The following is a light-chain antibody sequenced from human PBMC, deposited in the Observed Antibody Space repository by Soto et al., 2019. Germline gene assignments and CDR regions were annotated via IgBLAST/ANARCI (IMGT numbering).Light chain of an antibody. V-gene: IGLV2-14*01. Sequence: QSVRTQPASVSGSPGQSITISCTGPSIDVGGYNYVSWYQQHPGKAPKLMIYDVTNRPSGISNRFSGSKSGNTSSLTISGLQAADDADYYCSSYTSSSTQVFGTGTKLTVL. J-gene: IGLJ1*01. CDR1: SIDVGGYNY. CDR3: SSYTSSSTQV. CDR2: DVT.